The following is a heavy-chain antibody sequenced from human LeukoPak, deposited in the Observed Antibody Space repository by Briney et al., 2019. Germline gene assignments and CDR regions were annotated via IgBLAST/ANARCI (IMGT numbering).Heavy chain of an antibody. J-gene: IGHJ4*02. Sequence: ASVTVSFKSSGYTFTIYYMHWVRQAPGQGLGWMGIINTSGGSTSYAQKFQGRVTMTRDTSTSTVYMELSSLRSEDTAVYYCAREARYYYDSSGYLDYWGQGTLVTVSS. D-gene: IGHD3-22*01. CDR2: INTSGGST. CDR3: AREARYYYDSSGYLDY. V-gene: IGHV1-46*01. CDR1: GYTFTIYY.